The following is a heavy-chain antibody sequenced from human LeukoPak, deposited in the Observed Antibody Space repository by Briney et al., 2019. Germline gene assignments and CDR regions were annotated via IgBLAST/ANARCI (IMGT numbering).Heavy chain of an antibody. D-gene: IGHD2-15*01. CDR1: GFSISYYG. V-gene: IGHV3-30*18. J-gene: IGHJ4*02. CDR2: VSNDRGNK. Sequence: SGGTLRLSCAASGFSISYYGRHWVRQAPGKGLEWVAIVSNDRGNKYYADSVKVRFTISRYNSKHTLYLQMNSLRADHTAVYYCAKDGDCRGGSCYPNHFNYWGQGTQVTVSS. CDR3: AKDGDCRGGSCYPNHFNY.